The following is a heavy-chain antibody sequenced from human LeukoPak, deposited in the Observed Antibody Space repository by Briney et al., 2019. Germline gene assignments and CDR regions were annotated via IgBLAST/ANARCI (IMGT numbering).Heavy chain of an antibody. D-gene: IGHD1-1*01. CDR3: AKKRVITTPDAIDWYFDL. CDR1: GFTVSRNY. V-gene: IGHV3-66*01. Sequence: SGGSLRLSCAASGFTVSRNYMSWVRQAPGKGLEWVSLIYSGGRTDYADSVKGRFTISRDNSKNTLYLQMNSLRAEDTAVYYCAKKRVITTPDAIDWYFDLWGRGTLVTVSS. J-gene: IGHJ2*01. CDR2: IYSGGRT.